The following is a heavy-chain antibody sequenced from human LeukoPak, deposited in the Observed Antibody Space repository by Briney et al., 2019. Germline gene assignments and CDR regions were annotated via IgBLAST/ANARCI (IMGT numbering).Heavy chain of an antibody. CDR3: ARVSYGHLYYYYYMDV. D-gene: IGHD5-18*01. CDR2: MNPNSVNT. J-gene: IGHJ6*03. CDR1: GYTFTSYD. Sequence: ASVKVSCKASGYTFTSYDINWVRQATGQGLEWMGWMNPNSVNTGYAQKFQGRVTMTRNTSISTAYMELSSLRSEDTAVYYCARVSYGHLYYYYYMDVWGKGTTVTVSS. V-gene: IGHV1-8*01.